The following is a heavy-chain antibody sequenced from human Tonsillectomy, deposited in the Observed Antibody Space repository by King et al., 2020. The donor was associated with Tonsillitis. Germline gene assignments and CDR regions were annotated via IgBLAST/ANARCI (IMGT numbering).Heavy chain of an antibody. CDR2: IYYNGDT. V-gene: IGHV4-39*01. D-gene: IGHD3-9*01. CDR1: GGSISSSRYY. CDR3: ARHAPDMDNYSYYTDV. J-gene: IGHJ6*03. Sequence: QLQESGPGLVKPSETLSLSCIVSGGSISSSRYYWGWIRQPPGKGLEWIGTIYYNGDTYYHPSLKSRVTVSIDTSENQFSLKLTSVTAADTAVYYCARHAPDMDNYSYYTDVWGKGTTVTVSS.